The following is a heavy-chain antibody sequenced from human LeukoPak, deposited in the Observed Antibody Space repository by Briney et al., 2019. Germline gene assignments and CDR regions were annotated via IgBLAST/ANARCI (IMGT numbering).Heavy chain of an antibody. CDR2: ISSSGSTI. J-gene: IGHJ5*02. CDR1: GFTFSSYE. V-gene: IGHV3-48*03. D-gene: IGHD6-13*01. Sequence: PGGSLRLSCAASGFTFSSYETNWVRHAPGKGLEWVSYISSSGSTIYYADSVKGRFTISRDNAKNSLYLQMNSLRAEDTAVYYCARDGAYSSSWVWFDPWGQGTLVTVSS. CDR3: ARDGAYSSSWVWFDP.